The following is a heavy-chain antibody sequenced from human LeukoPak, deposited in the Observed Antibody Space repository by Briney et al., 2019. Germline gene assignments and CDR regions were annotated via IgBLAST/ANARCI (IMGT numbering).Heavy chain of an antibody. CDR3: AKTGIFGVVISPDFDY. J-gene: IGHJ4*02. CDR2: ISSSSSYI. V-gene: IGHV3-21*01. CDR1: GFTFSSYS. D-gene: IGHD3-3*01. Sequence: GGSLRLSCAASGFTFSSYSMNWVRQAPGKGLEWVSSISSSSSYIYYADSVKGRFTISRDNAKNSLYLQMNSLRAEDTAVYYCAKTGIFGVVISPDFDYWGQGTLVTVSS.